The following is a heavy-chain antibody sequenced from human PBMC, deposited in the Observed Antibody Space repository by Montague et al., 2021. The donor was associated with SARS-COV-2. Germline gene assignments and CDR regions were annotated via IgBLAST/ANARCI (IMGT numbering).Heavy chain of an antibody. J-gene: IGHJ4*02. D-gene: IGHD2-15*01. CDR3: VRGGACSGGKCNGGARD. CDR2: ISSSSSSI. Sequence: SRSLSFSASGFPFRSYTMNWVRQSPGMGLEWVSFISSSSSSIYYADSLKGRFTISRDNAKNSLYLQMNSLRVEDTAVYYCVRGGACSGGKCNGGARDWGQGTLVTVSS. CDR1: GFPFRSYT. V-gene: IGHV3-21*01.